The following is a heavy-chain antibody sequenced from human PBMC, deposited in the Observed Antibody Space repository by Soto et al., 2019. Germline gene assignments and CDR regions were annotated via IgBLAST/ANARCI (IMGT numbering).Heavy chain of an antibody. J-gene: IGHJ4*02. CDR1: GGSISSYY. CDR3: ARRWGRTFDY. V-gene: IGHV4-59*08. D-gene: IGHD7-27*01. CDR2: IYYSGST. Sequence: TSETLSLTCTVSGGSISSYYWSWIRQPPGKGLEWIGYIYYSGSTNYNPSLKSRVTISVDTSKNQFSLKLSSVTAADKAVYYCARRWGRTFDYWGQGTLVTVSS.